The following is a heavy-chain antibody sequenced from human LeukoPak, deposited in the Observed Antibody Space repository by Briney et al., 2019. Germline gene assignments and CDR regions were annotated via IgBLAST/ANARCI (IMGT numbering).Heavy chain of an antibody. J-gene: IGHJ6*03. V-gene: IGHV3-74*01. Sequence: GGSLRLSCAASGFTFNNYWVHWVRQAPGKGLVWVSRVNPGGSIANFADSVKGRFTISRDNAKNTVYLQTSSLTAEDTAVYYCVRGTYHAYYMDVWGKGTTVTVSS. D-gene: IGHD3-16*01. CDR3: VRGTYHAYYMDV. CDR2: VNPGGSIA. CDR1: GFTFNNYW.